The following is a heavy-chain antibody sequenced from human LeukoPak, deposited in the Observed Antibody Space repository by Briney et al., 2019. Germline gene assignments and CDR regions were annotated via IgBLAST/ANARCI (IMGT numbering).Heavy chain of an antibody. Sequence: SETLSLTCAVYGGSFSGYYRSWIRQPPGKGLEWIGEINHSGSTNYNPSLKSRVTISVDTSKNQFSLKLSSVTAADTSVYYCARGIVVVPAALELNWFDPWGQGTLVTVSS. CDR2: INHSGST. V-gene: IGHV4-34*01. J-gene: IGHJ5*02. CDR3: ARGIVVVPAALELNWFDP. D-gene: IGHD2-2*01. CDR1: GGSFSGYY.